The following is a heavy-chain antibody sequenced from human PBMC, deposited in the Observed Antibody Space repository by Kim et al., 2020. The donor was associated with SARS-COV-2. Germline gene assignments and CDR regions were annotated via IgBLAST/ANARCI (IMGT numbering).Heavy chain of an antibody. CDR1: GFSFSSYG. CDR3: AKQWGSGYYVPVLYFDY. Sequence: GGSLRLSCAASGFSFSSYGMHWVRQAPGKGLEWVALITYDENNEYYADSVKGRFTISRDNSKNTLFLQMNSLRAEDSAVYYCAKQWGSGYYVPVLYFDYWGQGTLVTVSS. J-gene: IGHJ4*02. V-gene: IGHV3-30*02. CDR2: ITYDENNE. D-gene: IGHD3-22*01.